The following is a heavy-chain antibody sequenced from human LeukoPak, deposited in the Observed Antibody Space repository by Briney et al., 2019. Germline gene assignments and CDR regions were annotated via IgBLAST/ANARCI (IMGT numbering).Heavy chain of an antibody. Sequence: SQTLSLTCTVSGGSLSRGGYYWSWIRQHPGKGLEWIGYIYYSGSTYYNPSLKSRVTISVDTSKNQFSLKLSSVTAADTAVYYCARDSDRYYFDYWGQGTLVTVSS. CDR3: ARDSDRYYFDY. CDR1: GGSLSRGGYY. CDR2: IYYSGST. J-gene: IGHJ4*02. V-gene: IGHV4-31*03. D-gene: IGHD3-22*01.